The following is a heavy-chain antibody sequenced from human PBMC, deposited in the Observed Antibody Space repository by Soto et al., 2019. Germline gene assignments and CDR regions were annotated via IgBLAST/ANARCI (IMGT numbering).Heavy chain of an antibody. D-gene: IGHD6-19*01. CDR1: GFTFSSYG. CDR3: ARARQWLDGGGFDY. CDR2: IWYDGSNK. J-gene: IGHJ4*02. Sequence: GGSLRLSCAASGFTFSSYGMHWVRQAPGKGLEWVAVIWYDGSNKYYADSVKGRFTISRDNSKNTLYLQMNSLRAEDTAVYYCARARQWLDGGGFDYWGQGTLVTVSS. V-gene: IGHV3-33*01.